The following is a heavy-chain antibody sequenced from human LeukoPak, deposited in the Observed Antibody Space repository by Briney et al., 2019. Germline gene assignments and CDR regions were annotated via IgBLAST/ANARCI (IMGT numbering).Heavy chain of an antibody. CDR2: INHSGST. CDR3: ARGTSGSDGNWFDP. J-gene: IGHJ5*02. CDR1: GGSFSGYY. D-gene: IGHD1-26*01. Sequence: PSETLSLTCAVYGGSFSGYYWSWIRQPPGKWLEWIGEINHSGSTNYNPSLKSRVTISVDTSKNQFSLKLSSVTAADTAVYYCARGTSGSDGNWFDPWGQGTLVTVSS. V-gene: IGHV4-34*01.